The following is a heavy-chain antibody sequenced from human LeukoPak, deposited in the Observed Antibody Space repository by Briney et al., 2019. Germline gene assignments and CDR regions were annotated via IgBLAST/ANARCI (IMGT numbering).Heavy chain of an antibody. V-gene: IGHV3-23*01. CDR2: ISGSDGST. CDR3: ANAQAVRGVLVY. J-gene: IGHJ4*02. CDR1: GFTFSSYV. Sequence: PGGSLRLSCAASGFTFSSYVMHWVRQAPGKGLEWVSAISGSDGSTYYADSVKGRFTISRDNSKNTLYLQVNSLRAEDTAVYYCANAQAVRGVLVYWGQGTLVTVSS. D-gene: IGHD3-10*01.